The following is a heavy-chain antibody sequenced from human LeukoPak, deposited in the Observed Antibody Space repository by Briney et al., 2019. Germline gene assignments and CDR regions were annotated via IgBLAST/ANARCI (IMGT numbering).Heavy chain of an antibody. D-gene: IGHD6-19*01. J-gene: IGHJ3*01. CDR1: GYNFDTYW. CDR3: ARHGQFHKTRDAFDF. CDR2: IYPGDSDT. V-gene: IGHV5-51*01. Sequence: GESLKISCKASGYNFDTYWVAWLRQMPGKGLEWMGIIYPGDSDTRYSPSFQGLVNISADKSINTAYLQWDNLKASDTAMYYCARHGQFHKTRDAFDFWGLGTIVTVSS.